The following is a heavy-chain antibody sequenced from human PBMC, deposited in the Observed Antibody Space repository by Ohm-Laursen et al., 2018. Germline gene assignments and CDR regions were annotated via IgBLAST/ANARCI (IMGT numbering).Heavy chain of an antibody. Sequence: SSVKVSCKASGYTFTGYYMHWVRQAPGQGLEWMGWINPNSGGTNYAQKFQGRVTMTRDTSISTAYMELSRLRSDDTAVYYCARQEGYCSSTSCYEAWFDPWGQGTLVTVSS. CDR2: INPNSGGT. J-gene: IGHJ5*02. CDR1: GYTFTGYY. V-gene: IGHV1-2*02. CDR3: ARQEGYCSSTSCYEAWFDP. D-gene: IGHD2-2*01.